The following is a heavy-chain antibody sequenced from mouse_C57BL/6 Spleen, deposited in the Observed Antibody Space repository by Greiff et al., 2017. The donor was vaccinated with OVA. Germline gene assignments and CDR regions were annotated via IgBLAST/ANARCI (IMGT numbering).Heavy chain of an antibody. CDR2: INPSNGGT. CDR3: ARDYYGSSYWYFDV. D-gene: IGHD1-1*01. J-gene: IGHJ1*03. CDR1: GYTFTSYW. V-gene: IGHV1-53*01. Sequence: QVQLQQPGTELVKPGASVKLSCKASGYTFTSYWMHWVKQRPGQGLEWIGNINPSNGGTNYNEQFKSKATLTVDKSSSTAYMQLSSLTSEDSAVYYCARDYYGSSYWYFDVWGTGTTVTVSS.